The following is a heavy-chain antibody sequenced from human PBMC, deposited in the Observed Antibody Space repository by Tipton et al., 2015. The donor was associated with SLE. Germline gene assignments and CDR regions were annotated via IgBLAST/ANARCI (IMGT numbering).Heavy chain of an antibody. CDR2: IYYSGST. CDR1: GGSISSYY. V-gene: IGHV4-59*01. J-gene: IGHJ3*02. CDR3: ARCYDSSGDDAFDI. D-gene: IGHD3-22*01. Sequence: LRLSCTVSGGSISSYYWSWIRQPPGKGLEWIGYIYYSGSTNYNPSLKSRVTISVDTSKNQFSLKLSSVTAADTAVYYCARCYDSSGDDAFDIWGQGTMVTVSS.